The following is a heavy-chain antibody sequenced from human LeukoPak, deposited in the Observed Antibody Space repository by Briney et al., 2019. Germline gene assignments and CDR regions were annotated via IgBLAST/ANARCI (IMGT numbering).Heavy chain of an antibody. CDR1: GGSISSYY. J-gene: IGHJ4*02. CDR2: IYYSGST. V-gene: IGHV4-59*01. CDR3: ARVFFFRGSYYYFDY. Sequence: SETLSLTCTVSGGSISSYYWSWIRQPPGKGLEWIGYIYYSGSTNYNPSLKSRVTISVDTSKNQFSLKLSSVTAADTAVYYCARVFFFRGSYYYFDYWGQGTLVTVSS. D-gene: IGHD1-26*01.